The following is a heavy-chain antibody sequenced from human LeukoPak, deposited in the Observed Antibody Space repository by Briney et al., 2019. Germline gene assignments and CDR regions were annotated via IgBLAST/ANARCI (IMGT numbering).Heavy chain of an antibody. Sequence: SETLSLTCTVSGGSISSYYCSWVRQPPGQGLEWIGFIYNSGSSNSNPSLKSRVTISVDTSKLQFSLKLTSVTAADTAMYYCARGYTAIVIDYWGQGTLVTVSS. D-gene: IGHD5-18*01. V-gene: IGHV4-59*01. CDR3: ARGYTAIVIDY. CDR2: IYNSGSS. J-gene: IGHJ4*02. CDR1: GGSISSYY.